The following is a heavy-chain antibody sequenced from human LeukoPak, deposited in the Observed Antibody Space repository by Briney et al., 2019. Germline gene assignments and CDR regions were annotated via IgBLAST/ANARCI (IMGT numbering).Heavy chain of an antibody. D-gene: IGHD3-9*01. V-gene: IGHV1-3*01. Sequence: ASVKVSCKASGYTFTSYAMHWVRQAPGQRLEWMGWINAGNGNTKYSQKFQGRVTITRDTSASTAYMELSSLRSEDTAVYYCARARPYYDILTGYEFDYWGQGTLVTVSS. J-gene: IGHJ4*02. CDR1: GYTFTSYA. CDR2: INAGNGNT. CDR3: ARARPYYDILTGYEFDY.